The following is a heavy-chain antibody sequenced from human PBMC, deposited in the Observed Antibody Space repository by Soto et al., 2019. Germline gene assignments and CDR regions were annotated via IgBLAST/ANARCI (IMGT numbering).Heavy chain of an antibody. V-gene: IGHV3-73*02. J-gene: IGHJ4*02. Sequence: EVQLMESGGGLVQPGGSLKLSCAASEFSFSGSTMHWVRQASERGLEWVGRIRSKTKNYATTYAASVKGRFTISRDDSKNTAYLQMNSLKTEDTAVYYCTKEGAAHDFWGQGTLVTVSS. D-gene: IGHD1-26*01. CDR1: EFSFSGST. CDR3: TKEGAAHDF. CDR2: IRSKTKNYAT.